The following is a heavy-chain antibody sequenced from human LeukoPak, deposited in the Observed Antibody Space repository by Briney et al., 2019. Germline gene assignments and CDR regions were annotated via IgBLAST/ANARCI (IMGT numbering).Heavy chain of an antibody. CDR1: GFTFSSYG. CDR3: ARSGPDYYDSSGYYFDY. V-gene: IGHV3-21*01. Sequence: PGGSLRLSCAAPGFTFSSYGMHWVRQAPGKGLEWVSSISSSSSYIYYADSVKGRFTISRDNAKNSLYLQMNSLRAEDTAVYYCARSGPDYYDSSGYYFDYWGQGTLVTVSS. CDR2: ISSSSSYI. D-gene: IGHD3-22*01. J-gene: IGHJ4*02.